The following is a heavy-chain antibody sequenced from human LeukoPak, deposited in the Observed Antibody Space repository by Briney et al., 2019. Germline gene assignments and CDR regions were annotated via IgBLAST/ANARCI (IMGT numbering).Heavy chain of an antibody. J-gene: IGHJ3*02. CDR1: GGSISSYY. CDR3: ARDLGDYYDFWSGYQMGAFDI. Sequence: SETLSLTCTVSGGSISSYYWSWIRQPAGKGLEWIGRVYTSGSTNYNPSLKSRVTMSVDTSKNQFSLKLSSVTAADTAVYYCARDLGDYYDFWSGYQMGAFDIWGQGTMVTVSS. CDR2: VYTSGST. V-gene: IGHV4-4*07. D-gene: IGHD3-3*01.